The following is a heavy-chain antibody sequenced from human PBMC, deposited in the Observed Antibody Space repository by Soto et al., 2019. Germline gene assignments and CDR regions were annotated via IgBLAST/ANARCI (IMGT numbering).Heavy chain of an antibody. J-gene: IGHJ3*02. Sequence: QVQLVESGGGVVQPGRSLRLSCEASGFTFSRYGIHWVGQAPGKGLERVAVISYDGSNKYYADSVKGRFTISRDNSKNTLYLQMDSLRAEVTAVYYCAKSLEQWLLDDALDIWGQGTMVTVSS. V-gene: IGHV3-30*18. D-gene: IGHD6-19*01. CDR1: GFTFSRYG. CDR3: AKSLEQWLLDDALDI. CDR2: ISYDGSNK.